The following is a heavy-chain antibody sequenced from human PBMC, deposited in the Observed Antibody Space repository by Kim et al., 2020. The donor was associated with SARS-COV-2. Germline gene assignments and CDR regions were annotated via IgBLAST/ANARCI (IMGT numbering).Heavy chain of an antibody. Sequence: GGFLRLSCVASGFTFSPSGMTWVRQAPGKGLEWVSTISSSFETYYVDSVKGRFTISRDNAKTSLYLQMNSLTVEDTAVYYCSRDGSAWSRDYWGQGTLVTVSS. CDR1: GFTFSPSG. J-gene: IGHJ4*02. CDR2: ISSSFET. D-gene: IGHD6-19*01. V-gene: IGHV3-21*01. CDR3: SRDGSAWSRDY.